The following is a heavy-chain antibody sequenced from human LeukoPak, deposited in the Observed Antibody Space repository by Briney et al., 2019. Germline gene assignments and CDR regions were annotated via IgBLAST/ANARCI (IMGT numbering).Heavy chain of an antibody. Sequence: GGSLRLSCAASGFTFNTYAMTWVRQAPGKGLEWVSAIRGDGATRFYADSVKGRFTISRDNSKNTLYLQMNSLRAEDTAVYYCAKASRDLGYYFDYWGQGTLVTVSS. D-gene: IGHD3-16*01. J-gene: IGHJ4*02. CDR3: AKASRDLGYYFDY. CDR1: GFTFNTYA. V-gene: IGHV3-23*01. CDR2: IRGDGATR.